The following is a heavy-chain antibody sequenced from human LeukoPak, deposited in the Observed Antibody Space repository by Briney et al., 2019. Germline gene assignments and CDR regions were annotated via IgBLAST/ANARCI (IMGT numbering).Heavy chain of an antibody. D-gene: IGHD2-15*01. Sequence: QPGGSLRLSCAACGFTDSTIFMGWVRQAPGEGLQWVSIIHIGVTTSYADSAKGRFSISRDSFTNTLYLRMIGLRNDDTAVYYCARERGSDWGQGTLVSVSS. CDR3: ARERGSD. CDR1: GFTDSTIF. V-gene: IGHV3-53*01. CDR2: IHIGVTT. J-gene: IGHJ4*02.